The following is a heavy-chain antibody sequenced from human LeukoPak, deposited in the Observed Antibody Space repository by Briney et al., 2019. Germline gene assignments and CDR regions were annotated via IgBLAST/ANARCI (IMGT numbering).Heavy chain of an antibody. D-gene: IGHD1-26*01. CDR1: GFTFSSYG. Sequence: QPGGSLRLSCAASGFTFSSYGMQWLPQAPGKGLEWVAFMRYDGSNKYYADSVRGRFTISRDNSKNTLYLQMNSLRAEDTPVYYCAKDIGDFKSSFDYWGLGTLVTVSS. CDR3: AKDIGDFKSSFDY. CDR2: MRYDGSNK. V-gene: IGHV3-30*02. J-gene: IGHJ4*02.